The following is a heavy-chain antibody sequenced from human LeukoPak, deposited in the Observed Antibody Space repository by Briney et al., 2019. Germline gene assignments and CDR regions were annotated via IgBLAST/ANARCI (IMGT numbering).Heavy chain of an antibody. Sequence: SGTLSLTCAVSGGSISSYYWSWIRQPPGKGLEWIGNIYDSGSTNYNPSLKSRVTISVDTSKNQCSLKLSSVTAADTAVYYCARQSISGSSLSYFDYWGQGTLVNVSS. V-gene: IGHV4-59*01. CDR3: ARQSISGSSLSYFDY. CDR2: IYDSGST. D-gene: IGHD3-22*01. J-gene: IGHJ4*02. CDR1: GGSISSYY.